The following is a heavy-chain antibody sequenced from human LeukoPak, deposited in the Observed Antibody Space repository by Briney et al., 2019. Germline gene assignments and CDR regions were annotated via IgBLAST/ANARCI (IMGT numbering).Heavy chain of an antibody. CDR2: INPNSGGT. CDR3: ARASETEYYDFWSGYYDY. J-gene: IGHJ4*02. Sequence: ASVKVSCKASGYTFTNYGISWVRQAPGQGLEWMGRINPNSGGTNYAQKFQGRVTMTRDTSISTAYMELSRQRSDDTAVYYCARASETEYYDFWSGYYDYWGQGTLVTVSS. D-gene: IGHD3-3*01. CDR1: GYTFTNYG. V-gene: IGHV1-2*06.